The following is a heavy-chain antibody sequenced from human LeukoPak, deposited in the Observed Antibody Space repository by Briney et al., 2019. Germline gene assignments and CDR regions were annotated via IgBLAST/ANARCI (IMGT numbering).Heavy chain of an antibody. CDR3: ARGFYGAYLDY. V-gene: IGHV3-7*01. CDR1: GFTCCSYW. CDR2: IKQDESEN. D-gene: IGHD4-17*01. Sequence: PGGNLRLYCSASGFTCCSYWRSWVRQGPGKGLEGVANIKQDESENYYVDYVKVRFTIYTDNAKNSLYLQMHSLRAEHTAVYYCARGFYGAYLDYWGQGTLVTVSS. J-gene: IGHJ4*02.